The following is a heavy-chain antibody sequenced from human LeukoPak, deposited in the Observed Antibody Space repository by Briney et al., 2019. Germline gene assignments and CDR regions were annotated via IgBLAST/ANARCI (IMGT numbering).Heavy chain of an antibody. CDR1: GFTFSSYG. Sequence: GGSLRLSCAASGFTFSSYGMSWVRQAPGKGLEWVSAISGSGGSTYYADSVKGRFTISRDNSKNTLYLQMNSLRAEDTAVYYCAKDQSGIVVVPAAATHYYYYYYMDVWGKGTTVTISS. D-gene: IGHD2-2*01. J-gene: IGHJ6*03. V-gene: IGHV3-23*01. CDR3: AKDQSGIVVVPAAATHYYYYYYMDV. CDR2: ISGSGGST.